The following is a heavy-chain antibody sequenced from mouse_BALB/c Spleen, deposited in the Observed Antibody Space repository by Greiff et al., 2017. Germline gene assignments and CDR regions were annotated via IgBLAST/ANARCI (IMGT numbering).Heavy chain of an antibody. V-gene: IGHV14-3*02. CDR2: IDPANGNT. Sequence: EVKLMESGAELVKPGASVKLSCTASGFNIKDTYMHWVKQRPEQGLEWIGRIDPANGNTKYDPKFQGKATITADTSSNTAYLQLSSLTSEDTAVYYCARSYGGWGQGTTLTVSS. D-gene: IGHD1-1*01. J-gene: IGHJ2*01. CDR3: ARSYGG. CDR1: GFNIKDTY.